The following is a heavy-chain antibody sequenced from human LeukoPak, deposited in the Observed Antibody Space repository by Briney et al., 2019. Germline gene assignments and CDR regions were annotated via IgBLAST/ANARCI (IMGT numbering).Heavy chain of an antibody. CDR1: AFTSSSST. CDR3: AKDGYVSWAYQLSHFDY. Sequence: GGSLRLSCAASAFTSSSSTMSWVRQALGKGLEWVSAISNSGGSTYYADSVKGRFTISRDNSKNTLYLQMNSLRAEDTAVYYCAKDGYVSWAYQLSHFDYWGQGTLVTVSS. J-gene: IGHJ4*02. D-gene: IGHD2-2*03. CDR2: ISNSGGST. V-gene: IGHV3-23*01.